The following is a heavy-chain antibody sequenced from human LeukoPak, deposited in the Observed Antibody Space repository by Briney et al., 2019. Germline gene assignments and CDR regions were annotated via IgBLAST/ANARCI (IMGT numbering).Heavy chain of an antibody. V-gene: IGHV4-39*01. CDR2: IYYSGST. CDR3: ARQEIAAAGTVYFDY. CDR1: GGSISSSIYY. J-gene: IGHJ4*02. Sequence: SETLPLTCTVSGGSISSSIYYWGWIRQPPGKGLEWIGSIYYSGSTYYNPSLKSRVTVSVDRSKNQFSLKLSSVTAADTAVYYCARQEIAAAGTVYFDYWGQGTLVTVSS. D-gene: IGHD6-13*01.